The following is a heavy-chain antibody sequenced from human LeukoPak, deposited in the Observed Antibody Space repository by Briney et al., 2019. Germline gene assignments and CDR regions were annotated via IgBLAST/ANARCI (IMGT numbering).Heavy chain of an antibody. Sequence: GGSLRLSCAASGFTFSSYWMSWVRQAPGKGLEWVAFIRYDGSKKYYADSVKGRFTITRDNAKMSLYLQMNSLRVEDTAIYYCARVIYSSSQGIDFWGQGALVTVSS. V-gene: IGHV3-30*02. J-gene: IGHJ4*02. CDR2: IRYDGSKK. CDR3: ARVIYSSSQGIDF. D-gene: IGHD4-11*01. CDR1: GFTFSSYW.